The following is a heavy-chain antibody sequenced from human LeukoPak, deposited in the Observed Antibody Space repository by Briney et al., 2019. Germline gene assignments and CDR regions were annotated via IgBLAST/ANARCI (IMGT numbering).Heavy chain of an antibody. CDR2: IIPIFGTA. CDR1: GGTFSSYA. J-gene: IGHJ4*02. D-gene: IGHD1-1*01. Sequence: EASVKVSCKASGGTFSSYAISWVRQAPGQGLEWMGGIIPIFGTANYAQKFQGRVTMTRDMSTSTVYMELSSLRSEDTAVYYCARDIEGWKRGIFDYWGQGTLVTVSS. CDR3: ARDIEGWKRGIFDY. V-gene: IGHV1-69*05.